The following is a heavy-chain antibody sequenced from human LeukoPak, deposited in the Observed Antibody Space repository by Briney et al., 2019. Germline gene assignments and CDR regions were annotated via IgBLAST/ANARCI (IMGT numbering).Heavy chain of an antibody. D-gene: IGHD4-17*01. CDR3: TRAPTGGTVIDY. V-gene: IGHV4-39*01. CDR2: IYYSGST. J-gene: IGHJ4*02. CDR1: GGSISSSSYY. Sequence: PSETLSLTCTVSGGSISSSSYYWGWIRQPPGKGLEWIGSIYYSGSTYYNPSLKSRVTISVDTSKNQFSLKLSSVTAADTAVYYCTRAPTGGTVIDYWGQGTLVTVSS.